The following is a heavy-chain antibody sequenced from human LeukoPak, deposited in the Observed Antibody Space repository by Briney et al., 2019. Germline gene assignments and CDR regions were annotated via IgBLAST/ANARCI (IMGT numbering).Heavy chain of an antibody. J-gene: IGHJ4*02. CDR2: FHPEHGET. CDR3: ARVYCGGGTCYSHGLTDS. Sequence: ASVKVSCKVSGYTLTELSMHWVRQPPGKGLEWMGGFHPEHGETIYAQKFQGRVTITRDTSTNTVYMELSSLRSGDTAVYYCARVYCGGGTCYSHGLTDSWGQGTLVTVSS. CDR1: GYTLTELS. D-gene: IGHD2-15*01. V-gene: IGHV1-24*01.